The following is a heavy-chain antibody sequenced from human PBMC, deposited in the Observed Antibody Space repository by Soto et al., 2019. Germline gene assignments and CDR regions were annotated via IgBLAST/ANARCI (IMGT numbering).Heavy chain of an antibody. Sequence: SETLSLTCTVSGGSISSYYWSWIRQPAGKGLEWIGRIYTSGSTNYNPSLKSRVTMSVDTSKNQFSLKLSSVTAADTAVYYCARDRCTRCYAPGYNWFDPWGQGTLVTVSS. J-gene: IGHJ5*02. D-gene: IGHD2-2*01. CDR3: ARDRCTRCYAPGYNWFDP. V-gene: IGHV4-4*07. CDR1: GGSISSYY. CDR2: IYTSGST.